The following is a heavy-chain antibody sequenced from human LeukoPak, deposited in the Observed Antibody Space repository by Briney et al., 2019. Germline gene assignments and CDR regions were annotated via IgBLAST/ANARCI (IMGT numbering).Heavy chain of an antibody. V-gene: IGHV4-30-2*01. CDR1: GGSISSGGYS. CDR2: IYHSGST. CDR3: ASSYYYGSGSKFDY. Sequence: SETLSLTCAVSGGSISSGGYSWSWIRQPPGKGLEWIGYIYHSGSTYYNPSLKSRVTISVDRSKNQFSLKLSSVTAADTVVYYCASSYYYGSGSKFDYWGQGTLVTVSS. D-gene: IGHD3-10*01. J-gene: IGHJ4*02.